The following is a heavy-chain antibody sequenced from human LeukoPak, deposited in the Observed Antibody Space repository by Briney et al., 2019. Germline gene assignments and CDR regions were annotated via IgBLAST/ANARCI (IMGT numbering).Heavy chain of an antibody. V-gene: IGHV3-23*01. J-gene: IGHJ4*02. D-gene: IGHD3-22*01. Sequence: GGSLRLSCVVSRLTFNSNAMYWVRQAPGKGLEWVSGISVSGGSEYHADSVKGRFSVSRDNSKHTVYLQMNSLRAEDTAVYFCASHAHDYDSSGYFDSWGQGALVTVSS. CDR3: ASHAHDYDSSGYFDS. CDR1: RLTFNSNA. CDR2: ISVSGGSE.